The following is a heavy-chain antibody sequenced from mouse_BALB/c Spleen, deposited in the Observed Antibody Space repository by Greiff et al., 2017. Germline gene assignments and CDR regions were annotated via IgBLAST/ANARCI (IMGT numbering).Heavy chain of an antibody. D-gene: IGHD3-1*01. CDR2: IDPYYGGT. CDR3: ARQLGLGAWFAY. Sequence: VQLKESGPELVKPGASVKIPCKASGYSFTGYNMNWVKQSNGKSLEWIGNIDPYYGGTSYNQKFKGKATLTVDKSSSTAYMQLKSLTSEDSAVYYCARQLGLGAWFAYWGQGTLVTVSA. V-gene: IGHV1S135*01. J-gene: IGHJ3*01. CDR1: GYSFTGYN.